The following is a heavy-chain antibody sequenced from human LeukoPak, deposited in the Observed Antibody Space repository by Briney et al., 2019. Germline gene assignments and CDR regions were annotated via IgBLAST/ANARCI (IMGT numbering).Heavy chain of an antibody. J-gene: IGHJ4*02. CDR1: GYTFTGYY. V-gene: IGHV1-8*02. CDR3: ARGGYDSSGYYSFDY. Sequence: ASVKVSCKASGYTFTGYYMHWVRQAPGQGLEWMGWMNPNSGNTGYAQKFQGRVTMTRNTSISTAYMELSSLRSEDTAVYYCARGGYDSSGYYSFDYWGQGTLVTVSS. D-gene: IGHD3-22*01. CDR2: MNPNSGNT.